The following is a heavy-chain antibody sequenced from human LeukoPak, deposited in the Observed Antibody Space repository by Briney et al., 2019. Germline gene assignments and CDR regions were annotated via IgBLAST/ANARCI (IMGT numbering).Heavy chain of an antibody. J-gene: IGHJ4*02. CDR1: GGSVSSGSYY. Sequence: SETLSLTCTVSGGSVSSGSYYWSWIRQPPGKGLEWIGYIYYSGSTNYNPSLKSRVTISVDTSKNQFSLKLSSVTAADTAVYYCASSAYGDHVSPIDYWGQGTLVTVSS. CDR3: ASSAYGDHVSPIDY. V-gene: IGHV4-61*01. D-gene: IGHD4-17*01. CDR2: IYYSGST.